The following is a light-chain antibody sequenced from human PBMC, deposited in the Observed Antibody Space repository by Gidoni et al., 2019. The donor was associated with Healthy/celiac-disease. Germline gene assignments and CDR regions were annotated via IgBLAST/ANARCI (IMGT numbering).Light chain of an antibody. Sequence: QSVVTQPPSVSGTPGQRVPISCSGSSSNIGDNTVNWYQPLPVMAPKLLIYADNHRPSGVPDRFSGSKSGTSASLASSGLQSEDEADYYCAAWDDSLNGFVVFGGGTKLTVL. J-gene: IGLJ2*01. V-gene: IGLV1-44*01. CDR1: SSNIGDNT. CDR2: ADN. CDR3: AAWDDSLNGFVV.